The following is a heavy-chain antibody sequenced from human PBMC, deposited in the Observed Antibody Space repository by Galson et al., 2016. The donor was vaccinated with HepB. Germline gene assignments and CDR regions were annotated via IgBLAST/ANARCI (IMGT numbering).Heavy chain of an antibody. J-gene: IGHJ4*02. CDR3: ACSWGPFDI. CDR2: ITGSGDTI. D-gene: IGHD7-27*01. CDR1: GFSFSDYY. V-gene: IGHV3-11*01. Sequence: SLRLSCAASGFSFSDYYMNWLRQAPGKGPEWIAHITGSGDTIHYADSVKGRFTISRDKAKSYLYLHMKSLRAEDTAVYYCACSWGPFDIWGQGTLVTVSS.